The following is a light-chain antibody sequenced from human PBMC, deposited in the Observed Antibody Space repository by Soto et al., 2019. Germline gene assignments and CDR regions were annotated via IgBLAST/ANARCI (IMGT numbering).Light chain of an antibody. CDR1: QSVNSN. CDR3: QQYGSSGT. J-gene: IGKJ1*01. Sequence: EIVMTQSPATLSVSPGERVTLSCRASQSVNSNLAWYQQKPGQAPRLLIYRASTRATGIPDRFSGSGSGTDFTLTISRLEPEDFAVYYCQQYGSSGTFGQGTKVDIK. CDR2: RAS. V-gene: IGKV3-20*01.